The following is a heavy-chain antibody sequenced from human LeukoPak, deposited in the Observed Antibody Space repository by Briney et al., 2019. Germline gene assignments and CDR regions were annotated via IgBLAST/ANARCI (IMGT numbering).Heavy chain of an antibody. V-gene: IGHV3-11*01. D-gene: IGHD6-13*01. J-gene: IGHJ4*02. CDR1: GFTFSDYY. Sequence: GGSLRLSCAASGFTFSDYYMSWIRQAPGKGLEWVSYISGRGNTIYDADSVRGRFTTSRDNAKNSLYLQMNSLRAEDTAVYYYARDPLYSSSWSDFDYWGQGTLVTVSS. CDR2: ISGRGNTI. CDR3: ARDPLYSSSWSDFDY.